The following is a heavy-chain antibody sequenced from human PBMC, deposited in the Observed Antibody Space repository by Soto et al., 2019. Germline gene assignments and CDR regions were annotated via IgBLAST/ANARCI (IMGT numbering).Heavy chain of an antibody. CDR1: GYTFTTYG. CDR2: ISTYNGNT. CDR3: ARGPTDYYDNSGNYFLDY. D-gene: IGHD3-22*01. Sequence: QVQLVQSGAEVKKPGASVKVSCKASGYTFTTYGMSWVRQAPGQGLDWMGRISTYNGNTKYAERLQGRFTMTTDTTTSTAYMELRSLRSDDTAVYYCARGPTDYYDNSGNYFLDYWGQGTPVTVSS. V-gene: IGHV1-18*01. J-gene: IGHJ4*02.